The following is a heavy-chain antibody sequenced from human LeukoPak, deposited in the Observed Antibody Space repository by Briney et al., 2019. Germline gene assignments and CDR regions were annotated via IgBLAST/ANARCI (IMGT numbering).Heavy chain of an antibody. V-gene: IGHV3-30*02. J-gene: IGHJ4*02. CDR2: IRYDGSNK. Sequence: GGSLRLSCAASGFTFSSYGMHWVRQAPGKGLEWVAFIRYDGSNKYYADSVKGRFTISRDNSKNTLYLQMNSLRAEDTAVYYCAKPYDFWSGYYQGYWGQGTLVTVSS. CDR1: GFTFSSYG. D-gene: IGHD3-3*01. CDR3: AKPYDFWSGYYQGY.